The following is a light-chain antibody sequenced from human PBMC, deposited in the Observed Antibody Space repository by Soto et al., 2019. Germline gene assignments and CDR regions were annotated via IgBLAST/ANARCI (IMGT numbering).Light chain of an antibody. J-gene: IGKJ5*01. CDR3: QQRNDWQVT. V-gene: IGKV3-15*01. CDR1: QSVSSN. CDR2: GAS. Sequence: EIVMTQSPATLSVSPGERATLSCRASQSVSSNLAWYQQKPGQAPRLLIYGASTRATGIPARFSGSGSGTEFTLTVSSLEPGDFAVYYCQQRNDWQVTFGQGTRLEI.